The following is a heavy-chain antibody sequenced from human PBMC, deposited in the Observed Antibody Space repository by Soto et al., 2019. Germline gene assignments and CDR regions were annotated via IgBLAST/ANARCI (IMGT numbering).Heavy chain of an antibody. V-gene: IGHV3-21*01. CDR2: ISSSSSYI. J-gene: IGHJ5*02. CDR3: AIGRYDFWSGYYPNWCDH. Sequence: PGGSLRRAFTASGFTFSGDSMNWVRQAPGKGRGWVSSISSSSSYIYYADSVKGRLTISRDNAKNSLYLQMNSLRAEDTAVYYFAIGRYDFWSGYYPNWCDHWGQGTLGSVPS. CDR1: GFTFSGDS. D-gene: IGHD3-3*01.